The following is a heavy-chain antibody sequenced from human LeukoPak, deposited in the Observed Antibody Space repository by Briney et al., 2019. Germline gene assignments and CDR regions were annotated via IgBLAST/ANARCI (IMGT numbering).Heavy chain of an antibody. CDR2: INPKTGDT. CDR3: AREEIAVGGPPPRWFDS. V-gene: IGHV1-2*02. D-gene: IGHD6-19*01. Sequence: GASVKVSCKASGYTFSDYYIHWVRQAPGQGVQWMGWINPKTGDTNYPQTSQGRVTMTRDTSISTAYMELSRLRSDDTAVYYCAREEIAVGGPPPRWFDSWGQGTLVTVSS. J-gene: IGHJ5*01. CDR1: GYTFSDYY.